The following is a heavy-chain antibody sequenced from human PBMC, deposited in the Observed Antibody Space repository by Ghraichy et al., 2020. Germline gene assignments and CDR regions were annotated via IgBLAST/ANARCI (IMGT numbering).Heavy chain of an antibody. Sequence: SETLSLTCTVSGASFSLYYWSWIRQPAGKGLEWIGRIHTSGSSNYNSSLRGRVTMSVDTSKNQFSLKLTSVTAADTAVYYCARDWSIGLSSIYSGSVGNGMDVWGQGTPVTVSS. CDR1: GASFSLYY. D-gene: IGHD3-22*01. V-gene: IGHV4-4*07. CDR3: ARDWSIGLSSIYSGSVGNGMDV. J-gene: IGHJ6*02. CDR2: IHTSGSS.